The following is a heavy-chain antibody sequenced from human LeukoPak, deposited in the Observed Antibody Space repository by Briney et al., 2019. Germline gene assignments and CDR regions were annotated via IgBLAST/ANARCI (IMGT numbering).Heavy chain of an antibody. D-gene: IGHD6-19*01. CDR3: AKDWGSSGWYNWFDP. V-gene: IGHV3-30*18. CDR1: GFTISTHG. CDR2: ISHDGSSA. J-gene: IGHJ5*02. Sequence: PGTSLRLSCVVSGFTISTHGMHWVRQAPGKGPDWVAMISHDGSSAYYGDSVKGRFTISRDNAKNTLYLQMNSLRAEDTAVYYCAKDWGSSGWYNWFDPWGQGTLVTVSS.